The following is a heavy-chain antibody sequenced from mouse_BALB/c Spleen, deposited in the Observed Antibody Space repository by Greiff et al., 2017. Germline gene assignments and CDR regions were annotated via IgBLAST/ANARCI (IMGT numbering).Heavy chain of an antibody. CDR1: GFSLSTSGMG. Sequence: QVTLKVCGPGILQPSQTLSLTCSFSGFSLSTSGMGVSWIRQPSGKGLEWLAHIYWDDDKRYNPSLKSRLTISKDTSRNQVFLKITSVDTADTATYYCARRPYDYDGAMDYWGQGTSVTVSS. D-gene: IGHD2-4*01. J-gene: IGHJ4*01. CDR2: IYWDDDK. V-gene: IGHV8-12*01. CDR3: ARRPYDYDGAMDY.